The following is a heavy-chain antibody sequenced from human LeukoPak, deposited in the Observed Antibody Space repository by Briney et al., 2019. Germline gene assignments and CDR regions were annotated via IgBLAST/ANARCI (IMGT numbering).Heavy chain of an antibody. J-gene: IGHJ6*03. D-gene: IGHD2-2*01. CDR1: GYTFTSYD. CDR3: ARTSSTSWLDYYYYMDV. V-gene: IGHV1-8*03. Sequence: ASVKVSCKASGYTFTSYDTNWVRQATGQGLEWMGWMNPNSGNTGYAQKFQGRVTITRNTSISTAYMELSSLRSEDTAVYYCARTSSTSWLDYYYYMDVWGKGTTVTVSS. CDR2: MNPNSGNT.